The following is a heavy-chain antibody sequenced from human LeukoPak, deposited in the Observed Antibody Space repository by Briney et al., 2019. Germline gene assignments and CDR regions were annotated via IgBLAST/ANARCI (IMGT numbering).Heavy chain of an antibody. CDR2: ITPDGSDK. CDR3: AREHDYRRYFDY. CDR1: GFSFKDYW. Sequence: QPGGSLRLSCAASGFSFKDYWMSWVRQAPGKGLERVADITPDGSDKTYVDSVKGRLTISRDNAKQSLYLQMNSLRAEDTAVYYCAREHDYRRYFDYWGQGTLVTVSS. V-gene: IGHV3-7*01. J-gene: IGHJ4*02. D-gene: IGHD4-11*01.